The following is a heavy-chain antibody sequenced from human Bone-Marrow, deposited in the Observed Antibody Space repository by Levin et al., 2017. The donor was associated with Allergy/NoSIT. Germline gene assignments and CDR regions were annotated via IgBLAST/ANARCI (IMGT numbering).Heavy chain of an antibody. Sequence: RGESLKISCKGFGYTFTNYWIAWVRQMPGKGLEWMGIVSPGDSETRYSPSFEGQVTISADKVIDTAYLQWSSLKASDTAMYFCARADGYVNFDFWGQGTLVTVSA. CDR2: VSPGDSET. CDR1: GYTFTNYW. D-gene: IGHD5-24*01. V-gene: IGHV5-51*01. J-gene: IGHJ4*02. CDR3: ARADGYVNFDF.